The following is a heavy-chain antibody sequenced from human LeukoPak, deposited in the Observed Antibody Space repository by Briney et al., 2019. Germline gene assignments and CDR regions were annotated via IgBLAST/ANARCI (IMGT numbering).Heavy chain of an antibody. D-gene: IGHD3-3*01. CDR3: AKGSDFWNQYYYYYMDV. V-gene: IGHV3-23*01. Sequence: RSGGSLRLSCAASGFTFSSYAMSWVRQAPGKGLEWVSAISGSGGSTYYADSVKGRFTISRDNSKNTLYLQMNSLRAEDTAVYYCAKGSDFWNQYYYYYMDVWGKGTTVTVSS. CDR1: GFTFSSYA. CDR2: ISGSGGST. J-gene: IGHJ6*03.